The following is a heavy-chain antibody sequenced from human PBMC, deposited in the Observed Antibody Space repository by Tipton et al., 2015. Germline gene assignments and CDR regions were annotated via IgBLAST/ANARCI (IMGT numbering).Heavy chain of an antibody. CDR2: ISGGGDST. D-gene: IGHD3-16*01. CDR3: ARRRGRVYFDL. J-gene: IGHJ2*01. CDR1: GFTFSSYA. V-gene: IGHV3-23*01. Sequence: GSLRLSCAASGFTFSSYAMSWVRQAPGKGLEWVSAISGGGDSTYYAVSVKGRFTISRDNSKDTLDLQMNSLRAEDTAVYYCARRRGRVYFDLWGRGTLVTVSS.